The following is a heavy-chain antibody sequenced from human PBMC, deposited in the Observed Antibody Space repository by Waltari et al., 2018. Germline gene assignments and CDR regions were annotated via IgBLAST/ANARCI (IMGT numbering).Heavy chain of an antibody. CDR2: IYYSGST. J-gene: IGHJ4*02. CDR1: GGSISSHY. D-gene: IGHD1-26*01. V-gene: IGHV4-59*11. Sequence: QVQLQESGPGLVKPSETLSLTCTVSGGSISSHYRSWIRQPPGKGLEWIGYIYYSGSTNYNPSLKSRVTISVDTSKNQFSLKLSSVTAADTAVYYCARESRIVGAPRFDYWGQGTLVTVSS. CDR3: ARESRIVGAPRFDY.